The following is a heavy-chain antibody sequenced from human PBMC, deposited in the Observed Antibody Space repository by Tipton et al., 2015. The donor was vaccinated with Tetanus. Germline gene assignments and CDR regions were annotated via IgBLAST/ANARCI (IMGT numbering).Heavy chain of an antibody. J-gene: IGHJ4*02. V-gene: IGHV3-33*01. CDR1: GFIFSSYG. CDR3: AREADCSGGSCFSGDFDN. D-gene: IGHD2-15*01. CDR2: SWYDGTDQ. Sequence: SLRLSCAASGFIFSSYGIHWVRQAPGKGLEWVADSWYDGTDQYYADSVKGRFTLSRDNSKNTLYLQMNSLRAGDTAVYYCAREADCSGGSCFSGDFDNWGQGTQVTVSS.